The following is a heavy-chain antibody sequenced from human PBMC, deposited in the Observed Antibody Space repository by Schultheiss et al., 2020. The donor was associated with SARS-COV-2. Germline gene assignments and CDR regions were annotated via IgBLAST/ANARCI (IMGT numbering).Heavy chain of an antibody. Sequence: SQTLSLTCAVYGGSFSGYYWNWIRQPPGKGLEWSGYIYYSRSINYTPSIKSRVTISVDTSKNQFSLKLSSVTAADTAVYYCARGRGYCSGGTGKCAFDIWGQGTMVTVAS. CDR3: ARGRGYCSGGTGKCAFDI. CDR2: IYYSRSI. V-gene: IGHV4-59*12. J-gene: IGHJ3*02. CDR1: GGSFSGYY. D-gene: IGHD2-15*01.